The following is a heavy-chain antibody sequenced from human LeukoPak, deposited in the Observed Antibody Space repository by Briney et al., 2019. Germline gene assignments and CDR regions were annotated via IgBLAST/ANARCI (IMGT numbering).Heavy chain of an antibody. CDR1: GGSISTYY. D-gene: IGHD3-10*01. V-gene: IGHV4-59*01. CDR3: ARVGSGSFDY. J-gene: IGHJ4*02. CDR2: IYYSGNT. Sequence: SETLSLTCTVSGGSISTYYWSWIRQPPGKGLEWIGYIYYSGNTNCNPSLKSRVTIPIDTSKNQFSLKLSSVTAADTAVYYCARVGSGSFDYWGQGTLVTVSS.